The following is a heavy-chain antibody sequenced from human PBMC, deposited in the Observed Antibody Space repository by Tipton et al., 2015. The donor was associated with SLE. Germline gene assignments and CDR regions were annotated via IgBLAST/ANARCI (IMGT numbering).Heavy chain of an antibody. V-gene: IGHV4-59*02. CDR1: GASVSSHY. J-gene: IGHJ3*02. D-gene: IGHD4-17*01. CDR3: ARVWDYGDAFDI. Sequence: TLSLTCTVSGASVSSHYWNWIRQTPGKGLEWIGYIHYNRDTNYHLSLKSRVTISVDTSKNQLSLKLTSVTAADTAVYYCARVWDYGDAFDIWSQGTMVTVSS. CDR2: IHYNRDT.